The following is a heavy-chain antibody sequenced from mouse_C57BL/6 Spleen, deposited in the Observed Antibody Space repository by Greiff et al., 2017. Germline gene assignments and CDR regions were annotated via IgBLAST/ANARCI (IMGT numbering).Heavy chain of an antibody. Sequence: DVQLQESGAELVRPGASVKLSCTASGFNIKDDYMHWVKQRPEQGLEWIGWIDPENGDTEYASKFQGKATITADTSSNTAYLQLSSLTSEDTAVYYVTADYYGSCYSDYAMDYWGQGTSVTGSS. CDR2: IDPENGDT. J-gene: IGHJ4*01. D-gene: IGHD1-1*01. CDR3: TADYYGSCYSDYAMDY. V-gene: IGHV14-4*01. CDR1: GFNIKDDY.